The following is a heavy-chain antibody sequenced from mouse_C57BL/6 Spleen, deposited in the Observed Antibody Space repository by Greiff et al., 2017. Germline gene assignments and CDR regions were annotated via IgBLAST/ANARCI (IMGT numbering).Heavy chain of an antibody. Sequence: EVKVVESGGDLVKPGGSLKLSCAASGFTFSSYGMSWVRQTPDKRLEWVATISSGGSYTYYPDSVKGRFTISRDNAKNTLYLQMSSLKSEDTAMYYCARQYDYDPYYFDYWGQGTTLTVSS. D-gene: IGHD2-4*01. CDR1: GFTFSSYG. CDR2: ISSGGSYT. CDR3: ARQYDYDPYYFDY. J-gene: IGHJ2*01. V-gene: IGHV5-6*01.